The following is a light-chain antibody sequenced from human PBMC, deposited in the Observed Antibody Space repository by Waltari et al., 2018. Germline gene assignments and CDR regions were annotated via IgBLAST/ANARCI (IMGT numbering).Light chain of an antibody. CDR2: AAA. V-gene: IGKV1-6*01. CDR1: HGIRND. J-gene: IGKJ2*01. Sequence: AIQMTQSPSSLSASVGARVTITCRASHGIRNDLGRYQQRPWKAPKLLSYAAASLQSGVPSRCSGSGSGTEFTRTISSLQPEDCATYYCLQDNNYPRTFGQGTKLEIK. CDR3: LQDNNYPRT.